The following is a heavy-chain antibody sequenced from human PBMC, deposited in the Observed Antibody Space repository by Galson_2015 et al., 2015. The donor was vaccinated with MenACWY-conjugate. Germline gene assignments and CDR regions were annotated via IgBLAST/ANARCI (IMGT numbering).Heavy chain of an antibody. V-gene: IGHV3-11*06. D-gene: IGHD2-15*01. CDR1: GFTFSDYY. CDR3: ARDWVGQRDALNWFDP. CDR2: ISSSSSYT. Sequence: SLRLSCAASGFTFSDYYMSWIRQAPGKGLEWVSYISSSSSYTNYADSVKGRFTISRDNAKNSLYLQMNSLRAEDTAVYYCARDWVGQRDALNWFDPWGQGTLVTVSS. J-gene: IGHJ5*02.